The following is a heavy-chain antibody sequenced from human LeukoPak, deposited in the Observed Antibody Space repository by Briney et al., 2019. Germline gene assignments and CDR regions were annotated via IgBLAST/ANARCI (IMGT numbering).Heavy chain of an antibody. V-gene: IGHV4-38-2*02. CDR3: ARDPRSPDGSGSSPDY. J-gene: IGHJ4*02. Sequence: LETLSLTCGVSGYSIRSTYYWGWIRQPPGKGLEWVGSIYYGGTTYYNPSLESRVTIAVDTSKNQLFLKLISVTAADTAVYYCARDPRSPDGSGSSPDYWGQGTLVTVSS. CDR2: IYYGGTT. CDR1: GYSIRSTYY. D-gene: IGHD3-10*01.